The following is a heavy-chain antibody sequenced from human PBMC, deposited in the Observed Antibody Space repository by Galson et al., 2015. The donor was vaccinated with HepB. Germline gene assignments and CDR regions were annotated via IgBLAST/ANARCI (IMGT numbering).Heavy chain of an antibody. CDR2: IYYSGST. Sequence: TLSLTCTVSGGSISSGDYYWSWIRQPPGKGLEWIGYIYYSGSTYYNPSLKSRVTISVDTSKNQFSLKLSSVTAADTAVYYCARDRQRGGSYQWDYLDWGQGTLATVSS. CDR1: GGSISSGDYY. D-gene: IGHD2-15*01. J-gene: IGHJ4*02. V-gene: IGHV4-30-4*01. CDR3: ARDRQRGGSYQWDYLD.